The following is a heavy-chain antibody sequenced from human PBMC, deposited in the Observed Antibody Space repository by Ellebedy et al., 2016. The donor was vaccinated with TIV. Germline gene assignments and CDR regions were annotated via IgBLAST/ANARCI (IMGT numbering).Heavy chain of an antibody. D-gene: IGHD3-10*01. CDR3: ARVHGSGNYHFTF. CDR1: DGSISAFY. J-gene: IGHJ4*02. CDR2: IYYGGKT. V-gene: IGHV4-59*08. Sequence: GSLRLSCSVSDGSISAFYWNWLRQSPGKGLEWIGHIYYGGKTDYIPSLKSRVTITVDTSTNEFSLNLASVTAADTAVYYCARVHGSGNYHFTFWGQGIPVTVSS.